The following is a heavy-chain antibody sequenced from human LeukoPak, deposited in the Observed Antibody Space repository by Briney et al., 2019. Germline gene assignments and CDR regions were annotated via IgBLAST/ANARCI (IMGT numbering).Heavy chain of an antibody. J-gene: IGHJ4*02. Sequence: GRSLRLSCAASGFTFSSYAMHWVRQAPGKGLEWVAVISYDGSNKYYADSVKGRFTISRDNSKNTLYLQMNSLGAEDTAVYCCARAPRRLVPNYFDYWGQGTLVTVSS. CDR3: ARAPRRLVPNYFDY. V-gene: IGHV3-30*04. CDR2: ISYDGSNK. D-gene: IGHD3-9*01. CDR1: GFTFSSYA.